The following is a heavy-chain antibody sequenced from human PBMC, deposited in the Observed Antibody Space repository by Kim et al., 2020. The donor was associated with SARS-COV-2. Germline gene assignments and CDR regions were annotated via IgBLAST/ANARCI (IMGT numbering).Heavy chain of an antibody. D-gene: IGHD1-1*01. CDR2: ISSSSSTI. CDR3: ARVGQLERRGVGAFDI. J-gene: IGHJ3*02. V-gene: IGHV3-48*02. CDR1: GFTFSSYS. Sequence: GGSLRLSCAASGFTFSSYSMNWVRQAPGKGLEWVSYISSSSSTIYYADSVKGRFTISRDNAKNSLYLQMNSLRDEDTAVYYCARVGQLERRGVGAFDIWGQGTMVTVSS.